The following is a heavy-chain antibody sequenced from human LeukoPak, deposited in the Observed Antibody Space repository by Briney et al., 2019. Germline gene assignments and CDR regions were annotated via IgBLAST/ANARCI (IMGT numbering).Heavy chain of an antibody. J-gene: IGHJ6*03. V-gene: IGHV4-34*01. CDR1: GGSFSGLY. D-gene: IGHD5-18*01. CDR3: ARGGRGYSYGQRKSYYYYYMDV. Sequence: PSEILSLTWAVYGGSFSGLYWRWIRPPPGDGLGWDGEILHCGRTNYNPSLKRRVTIPLHTPKNQFSRKLSSVTAADTAVYYCARGGRGYSYGQRKSYYYYYMDVWGKGTTVTVSS. CDR2: ILHCGRT.